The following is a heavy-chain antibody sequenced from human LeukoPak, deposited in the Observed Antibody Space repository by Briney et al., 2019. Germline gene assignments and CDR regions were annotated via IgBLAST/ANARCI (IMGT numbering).Heavy chain of an antibody. D-gene: IGHD3-10*01. CDR1: GFNFNDSG. CDR2: IWYDGSEK. CDR3: ARDGYYGSGRPFDY. Sequence: GGSLRLSCAASGFNFNDSGMHWVRQAPGKGLEWVAVIWYDGSEKYYADSVKGRLTISRDNSKNTLYPQMNSLRADDTAVYYCARDGYYGSGRPFDYWGQGALVSVSS. J-gene: IGHJ4*02. V-gene: IGHV3-33*01.